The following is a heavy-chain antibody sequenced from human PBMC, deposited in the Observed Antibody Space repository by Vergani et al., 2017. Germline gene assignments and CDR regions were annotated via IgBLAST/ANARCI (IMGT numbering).Heavy chain of an antibody. CDR2: IYHSGST. V-gene: IGHV4-30-2*01. D-gene: IGHD3-10*01. CDR1: GGSISSGGYS. Sequence: QLQLQESGSGLVKPSQTLSLTCAVSGGSISSGGYSWSWIRQPPGKGLEWIGYIYHSGSTYYNPSLKSRVTISVDRSQNQFSLKLSSVTAADTAVYYCARANYGSGSRGMDVWGQGTTVTVSS. CDR3: ARANYGSGSRGMDV. J-gene: IGHJ6*02.